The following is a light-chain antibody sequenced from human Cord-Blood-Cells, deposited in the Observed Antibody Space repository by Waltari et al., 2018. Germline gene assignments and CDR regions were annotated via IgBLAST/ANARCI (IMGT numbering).Light chain of an antibody. J-gene: IGKJ2*01. Sequence: DIVLTQSPATLSLSPGDRATLSCRASQSVSSYLAWYQQKPGQAPRLLSYDASNRATGIAARFSGSGSGTDFTLTISSLEPEDFAVYYCQQRSNWPPYTFGQGTKLEIK. CDR3: QQRSNWPPYT. V-gene: IGKV3-11*01. CDR1: QSVSSY. CDR2: DAS.